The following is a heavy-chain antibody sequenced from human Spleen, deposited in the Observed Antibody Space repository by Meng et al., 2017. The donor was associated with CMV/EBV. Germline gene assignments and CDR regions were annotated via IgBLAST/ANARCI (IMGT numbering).Heavy chain of an antibody. Sequence: GSLRLSCTVSDDSLTSSSYYWGWIRQPPGKGLEWIGTIYFNGNTYYNPSPKSRLTMSLDSSKKQFFLNLGSVTAADTAVYYCVRDVYRYGGDSDDFWGQGTLVTVSS. CDR1: DDSLTSSSYY. CDR2: IYFNGNT. D-gene: IGHD4-23*01. V-gene: IGHV4-39*07. J-gene: IGHJ4*02. CDR3: VRDVYRYGGDSDDF.